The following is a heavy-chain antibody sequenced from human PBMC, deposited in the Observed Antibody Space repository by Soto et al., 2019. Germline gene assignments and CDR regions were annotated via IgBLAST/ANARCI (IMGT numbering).Heavy chain of an antibody. D-gene: IGHD3-10*01. Sequence: PGVSLRLSCAASGFTFSSYAMSWVRQAPGKGLEWVSAISGSGGSTYYADSVKGRFTISRDDSKNTLYLQMSSLRADVTAVYFCARGSKDSYPGSRIFDGWGRGTLVTVSS. CDR2: ISGSGGST. J-gene: IGHJ4*02. CDR3: ARGSKDSYPGSRIFDG. CDR1: GFTFSSYA. V-gene: IGHV3-23*01.